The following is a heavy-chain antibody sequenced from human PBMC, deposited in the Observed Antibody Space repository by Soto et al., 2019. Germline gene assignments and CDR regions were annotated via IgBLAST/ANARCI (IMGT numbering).Heavy chain of an antibody. Sequence: GGSLRLSCAASGFTFSIYAMSWVRHAPGKGLEWVPAISGSGGSTYYADSVKGRFTISRDNSKNTLYLQMSSLRAEDTAVYYCAKVCYYYDSSGYYYFDYWGQGTLVTVSS. CDR2: ISGSGGST. J-gene: IGHJ4*02. V-gene: IGHV3-23*01. CDR3: AKVCYYYDSSGYYYFDY. CDR1: GFTFSIYA. D-gene: IGHD3-22*01.